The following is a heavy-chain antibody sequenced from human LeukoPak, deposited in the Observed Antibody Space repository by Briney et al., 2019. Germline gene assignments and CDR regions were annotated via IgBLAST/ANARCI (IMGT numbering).Heavy chain of an antibody. CDR1: GFTFINFW. V-gene: IGHV3-7*01. CDR2: INQDGTVR. CDR3: ARIGYSSSSNDY. D-gene: IGHD6-6*01. Sequence: GSLRLSCGASGFTFINFWMSWVRQAPGKGLEWVANINQDGTVRYYVDSVKGRFTIYGDNAKKSLFLQMDSLRAEDTALYFCARIGYSSSSNDYWGQGTLVTVSS. J-gene: IGHJ4*02.